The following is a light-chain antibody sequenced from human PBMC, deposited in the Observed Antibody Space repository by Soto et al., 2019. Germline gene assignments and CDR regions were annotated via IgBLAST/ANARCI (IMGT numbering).Light chain of an antibody. CDR1: QSIGSW. CDR2: KAS. V-gene: IGKV1-5*03. Sequence: DIQMTQSPSTLSASVGDRVTITCRASQSIGSWLAWFQQKPGKAPKLLIYKASSLESGVPSRFSGSGSGTEFTLTISSLQPVFFATQHSPQSTIFPYTSRQRTK. CDR3: PQSTIFPYT. J-gene: IGKJ2*01.